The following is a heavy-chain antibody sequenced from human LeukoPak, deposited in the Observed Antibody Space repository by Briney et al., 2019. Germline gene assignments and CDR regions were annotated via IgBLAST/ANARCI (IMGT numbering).Heavy chain of an antibody. V-gene: IGHV1-2*02. J-gene: IGHJ3*02. D-gene: IGHD3-16*01. CDR2: INPNSGGT. Sequence: ASVKVSCKASGYTFTDYHMHWVREAPGQGLEWMGWINPNSGGTNYVQKFQCRVTMTRDTSISTAYMEVSRLRSDDTAVYYCARVRVMSTFGGVVQGAFDIWGEGGMVTVSS. CDR1: GYTFTDYH. CDR3: ARVRVMSTFGGVVQGAFDI.